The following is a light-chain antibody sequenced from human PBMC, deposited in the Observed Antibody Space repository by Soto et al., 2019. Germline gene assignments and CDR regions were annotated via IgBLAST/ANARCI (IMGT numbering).Light chain of an antibody. CDR3: QQRSNWPIT. CDR1: QSVSSY. Sequence: EIGLPQSPATLSLSPVERATLSCRTSQSVSSYLAWYQQKPGQAPRLLIYDASNRATGIPARFSGSGSGTDFTLTISSLEPEDFAVYYCQQRSNWPITFGQGTRLEIK. J-gene: IGKJ5*01. V-gene: IGKV3-11*01. CDR2: DAS.